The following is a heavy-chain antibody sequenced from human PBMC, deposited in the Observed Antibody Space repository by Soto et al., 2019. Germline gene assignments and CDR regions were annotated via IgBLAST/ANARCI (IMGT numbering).Heavy chain of an antibody. CDR2: IYYSGST. J-gene: IGHJ5*02. V-gene: IGHV4-39*01. CDR3: ARHVMQWPRGVNWFDP. Sequence: QLQLQESGPGLVKPSETLSLTCTVSGGSISSSSYYWGWIRQPPGKGLEWIGSIYYSGSTYYNPSLKRRVPISVDTSKNQFSLKLSSVTAADTAVYYCARHVMQWPRGVNWFDPWGQGTLVTVSS. D-gene: IGHD6-19*01. CDR1: GGSISSSSYY.